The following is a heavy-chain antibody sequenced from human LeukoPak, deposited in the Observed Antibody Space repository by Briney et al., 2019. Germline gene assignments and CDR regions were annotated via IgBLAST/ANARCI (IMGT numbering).Heavy chain of an antibody. CDR3: ATNYYGSGSYTYYFDY. V-gene: IGHV1-69*10. D-gene: IGHD3-10*01. J-gene: IGHJ4*02. Sequence: SVKVSCKASGGTFSSYAISWVRQAPGQGLEWMGGIIPILGIANYAQKFQGRVTITADKSTSTAYMELSSLRSEDTAVYYCATNYYGSGSYTYYFDYWGQGTLVTVSS. CDR2: IIPILGIA. CDR1: GGTFSSYA.